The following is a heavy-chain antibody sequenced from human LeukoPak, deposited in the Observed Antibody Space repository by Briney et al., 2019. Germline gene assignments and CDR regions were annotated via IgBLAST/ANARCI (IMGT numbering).Heavy chain of an antibody. V-gene: IGHV1-69*06. D-gene: IGHD5-24*01. J-gene: IGHJ6*03. CDR2: IIPIFGTA. CDR3: ARDSGDGYNQDYYYYMDV. CDR1: GGTFSSYA. Sequence: GASVKVSCRASGGTFSSYAISWVRQAPGQGLEWMGGIIPIFGTANYAQKFQGRVTITADKSTSTAYMELSSLRSEDTAVYYCARDSGDGYNQDYYYYMDVWGKGTTVTISS.